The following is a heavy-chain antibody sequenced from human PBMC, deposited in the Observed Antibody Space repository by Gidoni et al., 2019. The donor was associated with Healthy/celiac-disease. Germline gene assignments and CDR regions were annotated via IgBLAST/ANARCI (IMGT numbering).Heavy chain of an antibody. J-gene: IGHJ5*02. CDR3: ARDRYSSGRQGRFDP. Sequence: QVQLVQSGAEVKKPGASVKVSCKASGYTFTSYGISWVRQAPGQGLEWMGWISAYNGNTNYEQKLQGGVTMTTDTSTSTAYMELRRLRSDDTAVYYWARDRYSSGRQGRFDPWGQGTLVTVSS. D-gene: IGHD6-19*01. V-gene: IGHV1-18*04. CDR2: ISAYNGNT. CDR1: GYTFTSYG.